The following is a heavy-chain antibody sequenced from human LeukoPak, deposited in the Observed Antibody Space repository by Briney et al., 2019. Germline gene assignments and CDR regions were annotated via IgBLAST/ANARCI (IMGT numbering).Heavy chain of an antibody. Sequence: RTGGSLRLSCTASRFTFGDYAMSWVRQAPGKGLEWVGFIRSKAYGGTTEYAASVKGRFTISRDDSKSIAYLQMNSLKTEDTAVYYCTRDLTVGTAMGLYGYWGQGTLVTVSS. D-gene: IGHD5-18*01. CDR3: TRDLTVGTAMGLYGY. J-gene: IGHJ4*02. V-gene: IGHV3-49*04. CDR1: RFTFGDYA. CDR2: IRSKAYGGTT.